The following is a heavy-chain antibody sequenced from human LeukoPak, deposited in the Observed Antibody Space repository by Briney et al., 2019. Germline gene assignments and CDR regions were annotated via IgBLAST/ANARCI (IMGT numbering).Heavy chain of an antibody. D-gene: IGHD3-22*01. CDR3: SGTPNYLDSIGGKFAYDM. Sequence: SETLSLTCAVYGGSFSAYYWTWIRQSPGKGLEWIGEINHSVSTTSNPYLKSRVTISVDQSKNQSSLNLTSVTAADTAVYFCSGTPNYLDSIGGKFAYDMWGQGTKVIVSS. V-gene: IGHV4-34*01. CDR2: INHSVST. CDR1: GGSFSAYY. J-gene: IGHJ3*02.